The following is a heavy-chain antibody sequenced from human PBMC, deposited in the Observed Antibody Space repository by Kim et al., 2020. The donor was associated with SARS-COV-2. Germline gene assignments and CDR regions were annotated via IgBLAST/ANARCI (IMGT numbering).Heavy chain of an antibody. J-gene: IGHJ5*02. Sequence: GESLKISCKGSGYSFTSYWISWVRQMPGKGLEWMGRIDPSDSYTNYSPSFQGHVTISADKSISTAYLQWSSLKASDTAMYYCARRTKEGSSSWTNVGFDPWGQGTLVTVSS. D-gene: IGHD6-13*01. CDR3: ARRTKEGSSSWTNVGFDP. CDR2: IDPSDSYT. V-gene: IGHV5-10-1*01. CDR1: GYSFTSYW.